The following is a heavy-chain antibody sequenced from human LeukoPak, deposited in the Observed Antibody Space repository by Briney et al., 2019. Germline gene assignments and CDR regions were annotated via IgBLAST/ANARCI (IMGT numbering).Heavy chain of an antibody. Sequence: QSGGSLRLSCAASGFTFSSYAMHWVRQAPGKGLEYVSAISSNGGSTYYANSVKGRFTISRDNSKNTLYLQMGSLRAEDMAVYYCARRGYGDYSLYFDYWGQGTLVTVSS. D-gene: IGHD4-17*01. CDR3: ARRGYGDYSLYFDY. CDR1: GFTFSSYA. CDR2: ISSNGGST. V-gene: IGHV3-64*01. J-gene: IGHJ4*02.